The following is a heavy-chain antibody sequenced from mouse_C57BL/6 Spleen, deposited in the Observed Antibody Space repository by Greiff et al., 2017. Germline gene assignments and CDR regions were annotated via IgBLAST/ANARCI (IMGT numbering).Heavy chain of an antibody. Sequence: EVQLVESGPGLVKPSQSLSLTCSVTGYSITSGYYWNWIRQFPGNKLEWMGYISYDGSNNYNPSLKNRISITRDTSKNQFFLKLNSVTTEDTATYYCARHYGSSYAMDYWGQGTSVTVSS. V-gene: IGHV3-6*01. D-gene: IGHD1-1*01. CDR1: GYSITSGYY. CDR2: ISYDGSN. CDR3: ARHYGSSYAMDY. J-gene: IGHJ4*01.